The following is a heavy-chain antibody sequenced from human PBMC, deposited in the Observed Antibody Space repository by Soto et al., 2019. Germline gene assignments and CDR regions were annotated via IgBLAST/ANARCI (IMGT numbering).Heavy chain of an antibody. Sequence: SVKVSCKASGFTFTSSAVQWVRQARGQRLEWIGWIVVGSGNTNYAQKFQERVTMTRDTSTSTVYMDLSSLTSEDTAVYYCARDGWFSALRIPFGMDVWGQGTTVTVSS. J-gene: IGHJ6*02. CDR3: ARDGWFSALRIPFGMDV. CDR1: GFTFTSSA. V-gene: IGHV1-58*01. D-gene: IGHD3-3*01. CDR2: IVVGSGNT.